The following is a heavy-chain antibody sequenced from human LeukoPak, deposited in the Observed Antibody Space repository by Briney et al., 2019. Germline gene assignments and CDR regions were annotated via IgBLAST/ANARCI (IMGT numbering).Heavy chain of an antibody. CDR1: GFTFGSYG. J-gene: IGHJ4*02. D-gene: IGHD6-25*01. CDR2: ISYDRSET. Sequence: GGSLRLSCAASGFTFGSYGMHWVRQAPGKGLEWVAFISYDRSETYYADSVKGRFSISRDNSKNTVYLQMNSLRTEDRADYYCAREGGYYFDHWGQGTLVTVSS. CDR3: AREGGYYFDH. V-gene: IGHV3-30*03.